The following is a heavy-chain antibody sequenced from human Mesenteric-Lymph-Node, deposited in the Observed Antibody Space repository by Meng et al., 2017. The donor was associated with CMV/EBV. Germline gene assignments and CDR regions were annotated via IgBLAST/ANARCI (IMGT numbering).Heavy chain of an antibody. Sequence: QVQLQQWGAGLLKPSETLSLTCAVYGGSFSGYYWSWIRQPPGKGLEWIGEINHSGVPYYNPSLKSRVTISLDRSKNQFSLKLSSVTAEDAAVYYCARGSDIPVNNYWGQGPLVTVSS. V-gene: IGHV4-34*01. CDR1: GGSFSGYY. D-gene: IGHD2-15*01. CDR3: ARGSDIPVNNY. CDR2: INHSGVP. J-gene: IGHJ4*02.